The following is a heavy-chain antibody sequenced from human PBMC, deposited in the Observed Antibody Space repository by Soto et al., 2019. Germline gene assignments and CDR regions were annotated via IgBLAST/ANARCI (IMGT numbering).Heavy chain of an antibody. CDR2: IYYTGST. CDR1: GGSSSSYY. CDR3: ARHGFSGNFDY. D-gene: IGHD1-26*01. J-gene: IGHJ4*02. V-gene: IGHV4-59*08. Sequence: SETLCLTCTVAGGSSSSYYWSWIRQPPGKGLEWIGYIYYTGSTNYNPSLKSRVTISVDTSKNQFSLRLSSVTAADTAVYYCARHGFSGNFDYWGQGTLVTVSS.